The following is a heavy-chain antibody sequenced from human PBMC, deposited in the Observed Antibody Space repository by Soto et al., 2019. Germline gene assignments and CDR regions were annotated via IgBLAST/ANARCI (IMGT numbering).Heavy chain of an antibody. CDR2: IDPSDSYT. Sequence: GESLKISCKGSGYSFTSYWISWVRQMPGKGLEWMGRIDPSDSYTNYSPSFQGHVTISADKSISTAYLQWSSLKASDTAMYYCASNNEYYYYYGMDVWGQGTTVTVYS. CDR3: ASNNEYYYYYGMDV. CDR1: GYSFTSYW. J-gene: IGHJ6*02. D-gene: IGHD1-1*01. V-gene: IGHV5-10-1*01.